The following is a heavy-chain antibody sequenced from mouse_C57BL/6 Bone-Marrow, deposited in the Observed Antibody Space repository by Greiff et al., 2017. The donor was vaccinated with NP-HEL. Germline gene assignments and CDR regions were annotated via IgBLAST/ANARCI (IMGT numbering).Heavy chain of an antibody. Sequence: QVQLKQSGAELARPGASVKLSCKASGYTFTSYGISWVKQRPGQGLEWIGEIYPRSGNTYYNEKFKGKATLTADKSSSTAYMELRSLTSEDSAVYFCAREDLWFAYWGQGTLVTVSA. CDR3: AREDLWFAY. CDR2: IYPRSGNT. V-gene: IGHV1-81*01. J-gene: IGHJ3*01. CDR1: GYTFTSYG.